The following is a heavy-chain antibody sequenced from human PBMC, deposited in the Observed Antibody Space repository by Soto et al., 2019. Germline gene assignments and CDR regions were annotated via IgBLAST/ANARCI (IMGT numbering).Heavy chain of an antibody. V-gene: IGHV1-18*01. Sequence: GASVKLPSKASGFTITSYGISWARQAPGQGLEWMGRISAYNGNTNYAQKLQGRVTMTTATSTSTAYMELRSLRSDDTAVYYCARVVGALGHWFDPWGQGTLVTAPQ. CDR3: ARVVGALGHWFDP. CDR1: GFTITSYG. D-gene: IGHD1-26*01. J-gene: IGHJ5*02. CDR2: ISAYNGNT.